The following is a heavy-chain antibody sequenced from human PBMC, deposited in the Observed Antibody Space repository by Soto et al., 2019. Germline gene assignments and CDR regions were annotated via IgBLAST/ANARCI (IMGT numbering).Heavy chain of an antibody. Sequence: LSLTCAVYGGSFSGYYWSWIRQPPGKGLEWIGEINHSGSTNYNPSLKSRVTISVDTSKNQFSLKLSSVTAADTAVYYCARGRSTGYCSGGSCLQVYFQHWGQGTLVTVSS. J-gene: IGHJ1*01. V-gene: IGHV4-34*01. D-gene: IGHD2-15*01. CDR2: INHSGST. CDR3: ARGRSTGYCSGGSCLQVYFQH. CDR1: GGSFSGYY.